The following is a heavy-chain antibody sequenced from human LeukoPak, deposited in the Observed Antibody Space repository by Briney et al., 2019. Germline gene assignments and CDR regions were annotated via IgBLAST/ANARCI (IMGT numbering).Heavy chain of an antibody. CDR2: ISSSSSTI. CDR3: AKVRWFGELFPFDY. CDR1: GFTFSSYS. Sequence: PGGSLRLSCAASGFTFSSYSMNWVRQAPGKGLEWVSSISSSSSTIYYADSVKGRFTISRDNSKNTLYLQMNSLRAEDTAVYYCAKVRWFGELFPFDYWGQGTLVTVSS. D-gene: IGHD3-10*01. J-gene: IGHJ4*02. V-gene: IGHV3-48*01.